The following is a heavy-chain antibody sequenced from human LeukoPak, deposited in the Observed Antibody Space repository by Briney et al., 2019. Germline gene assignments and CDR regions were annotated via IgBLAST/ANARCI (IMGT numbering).Heavy chain of an antibody. CDR1: GFTFGSYW. CDR2: IKQDGSEK. Sequence: PGGSLRLSCAASGFTFGSYWMSWVRQAPGKGLEWVANIKQDGSEKYYVDSVKGRFTISRDNAKNSLYLQMNSLRAEDTAVYYCARSGLFRLFQHWGQGTLVTVSS. V-gene: IGHV3-7*01. J-gene: IGHJ1*01. CDR3: ARSGLFRLFQH.